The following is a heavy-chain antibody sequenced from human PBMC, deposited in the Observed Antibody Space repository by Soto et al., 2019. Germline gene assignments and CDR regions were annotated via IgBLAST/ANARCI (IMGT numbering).Heavy chain of an antibody. V-gene: IGHV4-34*01. D-gene: IGHD4-17*01. CDR1: SDSFSSYY. Sequence: PSETLSLTCAVLSDSFSSYYWTWIRQPPGKGLEWIGEINHSGTTNYNPSLKSRVTMSVDTSKKQFSLKLRSVTAADTAIYYCARGISHNYGWFDPWGQGTQVTVS. J-gene: IGHJ5*02. CDR2: INHSGTT. CDR3: ARGISHNYGWFDP.